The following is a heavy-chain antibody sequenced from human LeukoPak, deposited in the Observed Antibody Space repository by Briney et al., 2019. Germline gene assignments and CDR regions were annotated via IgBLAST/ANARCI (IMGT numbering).Heavy chain of an antibody. J-gene: IGHJ5*02. CDR2: IYTSGST. CDR3: ARGRYYYDSSGYLFDP. Sequence: SETLSLTCTVSGVSISSYYWSWIRQPAGKGLEWIGRIYTSGSTNYNPSLKSRVTMSVDTSKNQFSLKLSSVTAADTAVYYCARGRYYYDSSGYLFDPWGQGTLVTVSS. V-gene: IGHV4-4*07. D-gene: IGHD3-22*01. CDR1: GVSISSYY.